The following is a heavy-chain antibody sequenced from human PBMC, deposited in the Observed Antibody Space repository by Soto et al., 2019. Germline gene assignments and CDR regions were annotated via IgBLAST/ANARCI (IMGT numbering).Heavy chain of an antibody. D-gene: IGHD3-22*01. CDR2: ISGSGGST. Sequence: EVKLLESGGGLVQPGGSLRLSCAASGFTFSSYGMSWVRQAPGKGLEWVSAISGSGGSTYYADSVKGRFIISRDNSKNPLSVPMNRLRAAKTAGYYWVIGPLRGGGAFDLWGQGAMVTVSS. J-gene: IGHJ3*01. V-gene: IGHV3-23*01. CDR1: GFTFSSYG. CDR3: VIGPLRGGGAFDL.